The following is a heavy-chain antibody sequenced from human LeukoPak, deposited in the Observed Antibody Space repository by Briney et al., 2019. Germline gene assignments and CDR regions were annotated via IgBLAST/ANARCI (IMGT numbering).Heavy chain of an antibody. CDR1: GYTFTSYG. D-gene: IGHD4-17*01. V-gene: IGHV1-18*01. CDR3: ARVAGLKGRWVYYGENPGGDWLGP. Sequence: ASVKVSCKPSGYTFTSYGISWVRHAPGQRLEWMGGISAYIGKTDYAQKVQGRVTIPTHTPTSTAYMELRSLRTHSTAVYYCARVAGLKGRWVYYGENPGGDWLGPWGQGTLVTVSS. J-gene: IGHJ5*02. CDR2: ISAYIGKT.